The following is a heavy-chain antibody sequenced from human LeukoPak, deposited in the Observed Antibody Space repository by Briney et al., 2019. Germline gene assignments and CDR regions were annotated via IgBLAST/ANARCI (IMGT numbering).Heavy chain of an antibody. V-gene: IGHV4-59*02. Sequence: SETLSLTCTVSGGSVSSYYWNWLRQPPGKGLEWIGYISNSGSGSTKYNPSLESRVTMSVETSKNQFSLKLSSVTAADTAVYYCARGKYSSGWFDYWGQGTLVTVSS. J-gene: IGHJ4*02. CDR2: ISNSGSGST. D-gene: IGHD6-19*01. CDR1: GGSVSSYY. CDR3: ARGKYSSGWFDY.